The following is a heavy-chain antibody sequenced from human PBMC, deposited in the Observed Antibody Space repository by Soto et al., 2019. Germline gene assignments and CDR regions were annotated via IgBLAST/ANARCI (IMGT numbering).Heavy chain of an antibody. CDR1: GYTFTGYY. D-gene: IGHD3-10*01. J-gene: IGHJ3*02. V-gene: IGHV1-2*02. CDR2: INPNSGGT. CDR3: AREKTITMVRGVIRNDAFDI. Sequence: ASVKVSCKASGYTFTGYYMHWVRQAPGQGLEWMGWINPNSGGTNYAQKFQGRVTMTRDTSISTAYMELSRLRSDDTAVYYCAREKTITMVRGVIRNDAFDIWGQGTMVTVSS.